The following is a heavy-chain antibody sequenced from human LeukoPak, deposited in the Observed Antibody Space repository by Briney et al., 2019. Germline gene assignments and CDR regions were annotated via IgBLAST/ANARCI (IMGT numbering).Heavy chain of an antibody. V-gene: IGHV1-46*01. J-gene: IGHJ4*02. D-gene: IGHD6-19*01. Sequence: ASVKVSCKASGYTFTSYGISWVRQAPGQGLEWMGWINPSGGSTSYAQKFQGRVTMTRDTSTSTVYMELGSLRSEDTAVYYCARALLYSSGLGTRDYWGQGTLVTVSS. CDR2: INPSGGST. CDR3: ARALLYSSGLGTRDY. CDR1: GYTFTSYG.